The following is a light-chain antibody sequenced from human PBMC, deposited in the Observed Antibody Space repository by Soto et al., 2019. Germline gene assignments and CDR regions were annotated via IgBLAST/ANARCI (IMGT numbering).Light chain of an antibody. CDR3: QQSYSTLSLT. Sequence: DVQMTQSPSSLSASVGDSLTLTCRASQTVTSYLNWYQQKPGKAPKLLIYAASTLQSGVPPRFSGSGSGTDFTLTISSLQPEDFATYYCQQSYSTLSLTFGGGTKVDIK. V-gene: IGKV1-39*01. CDR2: AAS. CDR1: QTVTSY. J-gene: IGKJ4*01.